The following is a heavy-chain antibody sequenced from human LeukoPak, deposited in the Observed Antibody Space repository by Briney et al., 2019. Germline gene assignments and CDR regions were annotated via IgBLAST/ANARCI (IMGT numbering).Heavy chain of an antibody. CDR1: GFTFSSYG. CDR2: IWYDGSNK. D-gene: IGHD6-13*01. CDR3: ARGAAGSLNTDY. V-gene: IGHV3-33*01. Sequence: GRSLRLSCAASGFTFSSYGMHWVRQAPGKGLEWVAVIWYDGSNKYYADSVKGRFTISRDNSKNTLYLQMNSLGVEDTAVYYCARGAAGSLNTDYWGQGTLVTVSS. J-gene: IGHJ4*02.